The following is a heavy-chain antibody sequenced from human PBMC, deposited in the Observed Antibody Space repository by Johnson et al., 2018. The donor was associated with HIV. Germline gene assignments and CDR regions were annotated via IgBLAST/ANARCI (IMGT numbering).Heavy chain of an antibody. CDR2: ITGDGGRT. Sequence: VQLLESGGGLVQPGGSLRLSCAASGFTFSTNAMSWVRQAPGKGLAWVSVITGDGGRTHYADSVKGRFTISRDNSKNTLYLQMNSLRAEDTTVYYCARACRDGYTCDAFDIWGQGTMVTVSS. CDR1: GFTFSTNA. CDR3: ARACRDGYTCDAFDI. J-gene: IGHJ3*02. V-gene: IGHV3-23*01. D-gene: IGHD5-24*01.